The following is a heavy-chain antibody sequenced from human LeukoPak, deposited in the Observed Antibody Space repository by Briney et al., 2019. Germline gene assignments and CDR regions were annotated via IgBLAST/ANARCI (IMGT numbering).Heavy chain of an antibody. CDR2: INHSGST. Sequence: SETLSLTCAVYGGSFSGYYWSWIRQPPGKGLEWIGEINHSGSTNYNPSLKSRVTISVDTSKNQFSLKLSSVTAADTAVYYCASVRCTNGVCYWGVDYWGQGTLVTVSS. CDR1: GGSFSGYY. CDR3: ASVRCTNGVCYWGVDY. D-gene: IGHD2-8*01. J-gene: IGHJ4*02. V-gene: IGHV4-34*09.